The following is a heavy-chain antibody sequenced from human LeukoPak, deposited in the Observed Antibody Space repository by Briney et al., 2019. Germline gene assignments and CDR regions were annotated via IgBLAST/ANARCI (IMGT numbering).Heavy chain of an antibody. CDR3: AELGITMIGGV. CDR2: VSGSGYNT. V-gene: IGHV3-23*01. CDR1: GFTFSRHG. D-gene: IGHD3-10*02. Sequence: GGALRLSCVVSGFTFSRHGMSWFRQAPGKGLEWVSTVSGSGYNTYYADSVQGRFTISRDNSKNTVYLQMNSLRAEDTAVYYCAELGITMIGGVWGKGTTVTISS. J-gene: IGHJ6*04.